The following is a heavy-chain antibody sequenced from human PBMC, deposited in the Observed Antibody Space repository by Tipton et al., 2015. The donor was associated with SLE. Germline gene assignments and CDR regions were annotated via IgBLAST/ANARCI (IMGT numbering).Heavy chain of an antibody. CDR1: GFTSSSYA. CDR2: ISGSGDNT. V-gene: IGHV3-23*01. Sequence: GSLRLSCTASGFTSSSYAMTWVRQAPGKGLQWVSGISGSGDNTYYADSVRGRFTISRDNSKSTLFLQMSSLRAEDTAIYYCATDPFVMDVWGKGTTVTVS. D-gene: IGHD2/OR15-2a*01. CDR3: ATDPFVMDV. J-gene: IGHJ6*03.